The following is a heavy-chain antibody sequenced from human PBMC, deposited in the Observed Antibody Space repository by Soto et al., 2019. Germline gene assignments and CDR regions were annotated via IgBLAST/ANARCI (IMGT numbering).Heavy chain of an antibody. V-gene: IGHV3-74*01. CDR1: GFTFSNYW. CDR3: VRTSLVVAVATREDF. CDR2: IDSDGSRI. D-gene: IGHD2-15*01. Sequence: GGSLRLSCAASGFTFSNYWMHWLRQAPGKGLVWVSRIDSDGSRITYADFVKGRFTISRDNAKNTVYLHMNSLTAEDTAVYYCVRTSLVVAVATREDFWGQGT. J-gene: IGHJ4*02.